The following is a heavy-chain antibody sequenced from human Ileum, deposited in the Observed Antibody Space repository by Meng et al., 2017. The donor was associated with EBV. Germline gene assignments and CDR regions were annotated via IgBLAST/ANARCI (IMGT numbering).Heavy chain of an antibody. CDR2: AIPVFGTP. D-gene: IGHD3-10*01. J-gene: IGHJ4*02. CDR1: GGTFTNYA. Sequence: VQQGQSWAGVKKPASSVNVSCKASGGTFTNYAIHWVRQAPGQGLEWMRGAIPVFGTPNYAQKFQGRVTITADESTNTAYMELYSLRSEDTAVYYCARDQAMIRYWGQGTLVTVSS. CDR3: ARDQAMIRY. V-gene: IGHV1-69*01.